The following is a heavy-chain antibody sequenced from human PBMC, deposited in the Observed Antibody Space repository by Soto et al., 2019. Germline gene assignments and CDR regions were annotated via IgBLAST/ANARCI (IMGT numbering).Heavy chain of an antibody. D-gene: IGHD3-9*01. CDR2: IIASGTTT. J-gene: IGHJ4*01. V-gene: IGHV3-23*01. CDR1: GFTFSTYA. Sequence: GGSLRLSCAAFGFTFSTYAMSWVRQAPGKGLEWVSSIIASGTTTYDAEFVKGRFTVSRNNSKNTLYLQMNNLRAEDTALYYCAKDPTDERLVITPLEPWGQGTLVTVS. CDR3: AKDPTDERLVITPLEP.